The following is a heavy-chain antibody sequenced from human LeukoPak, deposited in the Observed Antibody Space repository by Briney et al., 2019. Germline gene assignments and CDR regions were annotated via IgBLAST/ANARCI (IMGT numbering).Heavy chain of an antibody. CDR1: GGSISSYY. V-gene: IGHV4-4*07. D-gene: IGHD1-26*01. CDR2: IYTSGSS. CDR3: ARVGGGATTDWFDS. Sequence: PSETLSLTCTVSGGSISSYYWSWIRQPAGKGLEWIGRIYTSGSSNYNPSLKSRVTMSVDTSKNQFSLKLSSVTAADTAVYYSARVGGGATTDWFDSWGQGTLVTVSS. J-gene: IGHJ5*01.